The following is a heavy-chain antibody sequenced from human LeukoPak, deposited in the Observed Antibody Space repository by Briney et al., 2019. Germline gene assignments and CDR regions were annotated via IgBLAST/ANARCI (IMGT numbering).Heavy chain of an antibody. CDR2: IYSGGNT. CDR1: GFTVSTNY. D-gene: IGHD4-23*01. CDR3: ARDSGTTVGYFDY. J-gene: IGHJ4*02. Sequence: GGSLRLSCAASGFTVSTNYMSWVRQAPGRGLEWVSVIYSGGNTYYADSVKGRFTISRDNSKNTLYLQMNSLRADDTAVYYCARDSGTTVGYFDYWGQGALVTVSS. V-gene: IGHV3-66*01.